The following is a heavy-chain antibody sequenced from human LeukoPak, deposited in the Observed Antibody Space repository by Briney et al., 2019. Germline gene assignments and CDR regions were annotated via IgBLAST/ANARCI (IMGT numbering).Heavy chain of an antibody. CDR3: ARPSITMVRGVTAYMDV. D-gene: IGHD3-10*01. Sequence: SETLSLTCTVSGGSISSSSYYWGWIRQPPGKGLEWIGSIYYSGSTYYNPSLKSRVTISVDTSKNQFSLKLSSVTAADTAVYYCARPSITMVRGVTAYMDVWGKGTTVTISS. J-gene: IGHJ6*03. CDR2: IYYSGST. CDR1: GGSISSSSYY. V-gene: IGHV4-39*01.